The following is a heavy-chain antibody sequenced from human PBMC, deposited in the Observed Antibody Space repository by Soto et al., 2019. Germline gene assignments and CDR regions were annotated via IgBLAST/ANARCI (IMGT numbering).Heavy chain of an antibody. V-gene: IGHV5-51*01. Sequence: GESLKISCKGSGYNFAGYWIAWVRQMPGKGRELMGIIYPSDSDTRYRPSFQGQVTISADKSISSAYQQWSSLRASDTAMYYCARGGVSTRTFDYWGQGTPVTVSS. CDR2: IYPSDSDT. D-gene: IGHD3-3*01. CDR1: GYNFAGYW. CDR3: ARGGVSTRTFDY. J-gene: IGHJ4*02.